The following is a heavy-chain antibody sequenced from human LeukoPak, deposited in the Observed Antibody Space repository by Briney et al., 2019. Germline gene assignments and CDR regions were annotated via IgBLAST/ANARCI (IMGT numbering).Heavy chain of an antibody. D-gene: IGHD3-22*01. CDR1: GFTFSSYG. J-gene: IGHJ5*02. CDR2: IIGSGSST. CDR3: ARWYYYETSGLYYGSFDN. Sequence: GGSLRLSCAASGFTFSSYGMSWVRQAPGKGLQWVSVIIGSGSSTYYADSVKGRFTIFRDNARNTLYLQMNSLRAEDTAVYYCARWYYYETSGLYYGSFDNWGQGTLVTVSS. V-gene: IGHV3-23*01.